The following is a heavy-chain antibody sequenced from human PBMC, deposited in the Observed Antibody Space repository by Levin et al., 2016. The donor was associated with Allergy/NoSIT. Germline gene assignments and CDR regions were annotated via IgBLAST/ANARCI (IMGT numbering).Heavy chain of an antibody. CDR3: AREAITMVRGVMIYYYYGMDV. V-gene: IGHV3-11*05. CDR2: ISSSSSYT. CDR1: GFTFSDYY. D-gene: IGHD3-10*01. Sequence: GESLKISCAASGFTFSDYYMSWIRQAPGKGLEWVSYISSSSSYTNYADSVKGRFTISRDNAKNSLYLQMNSLRAEDTAVYYCAREAITMVRGVMIYYYYGMDVWGQGTTVTVSS. J-gene: IGHJ6*02.